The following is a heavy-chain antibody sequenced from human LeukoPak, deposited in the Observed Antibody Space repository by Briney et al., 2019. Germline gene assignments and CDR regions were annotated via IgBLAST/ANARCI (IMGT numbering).Heavy chain of an antibody. D-gene: IGHD3-10*01. CDR1: GFTFSSYW. CDR3: ARPGTVRGVMESAFDI. J-gene: IGHJ3*02. Sequence: GGSLRLXCAASGFTFSSYWMSWGRQAPGKELEWVANIKQDRSEKYYVDSVKGRFTISRDNAKNSLYLQMNSLRAEDTAVYYCARPGTVRGVMESAFDIWGQGTMVTVSS. V-gene: IGHV3-7*01. CDR2: IKQDRSEK.